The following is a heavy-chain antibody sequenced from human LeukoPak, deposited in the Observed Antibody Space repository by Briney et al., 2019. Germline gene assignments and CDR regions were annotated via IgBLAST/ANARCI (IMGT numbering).Heavy chain of an antibody. CDR3: ARELYYYDSSGYPDGAFDI. V-gene: IGHV4-30-2*01. D-gene: IGHD3-22*01. CDR2: IYHSGST. CDR1: GGSISSGGYS. J-gene: IGHJ3*02. Sequence: PSQTLSLTCAVSGGSISSGGYSWSWIRQPPGKGLEWIGYIYHSGSTYYNPSLKSRVTISVDRSKNQFSLKLSSVTAADTAVYYCARELYYYDSSGYPDGAFDIWGQGTMVTVSS.